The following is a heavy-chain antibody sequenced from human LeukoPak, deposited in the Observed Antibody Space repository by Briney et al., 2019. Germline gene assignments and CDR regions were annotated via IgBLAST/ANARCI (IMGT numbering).Heavy chain of an antibody. CDR1: GGPFISYA. CDR3: ARSDIVVVPAATPDNWFDP. J-gene: IGHJ5*02. Sequence: ASVKVSSKASGGPFISYAISWVRPAPGQGLEWMGWINAGNGNTKYSQKFPGRVTITRDTSASTAYMELSSLRSEDTAVYYCARSDIVVVPAATPDNWFDPWGQGTLVTVSS. V-gene: IGHV1-3*01. CDR2: INAGNGNT. D-gene: IGHD2-2*01.